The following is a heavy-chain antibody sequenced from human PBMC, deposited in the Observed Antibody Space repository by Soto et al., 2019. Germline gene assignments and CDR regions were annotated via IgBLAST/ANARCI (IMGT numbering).Heavy chain of an antibody. Sequence: EEQVVETGGDLIQPGGSLRLSCAASGFTVSTNYMSWVRQGPGKGLECVAVIHGGGSTHYADSVKGRFTISRDNSKNMLYLQMNSLRAEDTAVYYGARPAHYYGMDVWGQGTTVTV. CDR3: ARPAHYYGMDV. CDR2: IHGGGST. V-gene: IGHV3-53*02. CDR1: GFTVSTNY. J-gene: IGHJ6*02.